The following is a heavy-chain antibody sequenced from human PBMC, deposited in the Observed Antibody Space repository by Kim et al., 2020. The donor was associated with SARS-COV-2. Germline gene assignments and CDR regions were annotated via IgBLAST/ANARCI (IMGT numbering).Heavy chain of an antibody. CDR2: IYHSGNA. CDR1: GASFSGGGHS. Sequence: SETLSLTCAVSGASFSGGGHSWSWIRQPLGKGLEWIGHIYHSGNAYYNPSLKGRITISIDSSKNVLSLKMTSVTAADTAVYYCASLTGPDSPWFDPWGRG. D-gene: IGHD2-21*01. CDR3: ASLTGPDSPWFDP. J-gene: IGHJ5*02. V-gene: IGHV4-30-2*01.